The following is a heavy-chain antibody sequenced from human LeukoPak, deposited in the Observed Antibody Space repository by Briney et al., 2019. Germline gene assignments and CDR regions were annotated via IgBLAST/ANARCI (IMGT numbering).Heavy chain of an antibody. CDR2: INSDGSST. J-gene: IGHJ4*02. V-gene: IGHV3-74*01. CDR3: ASSPTDGRGYYFDY. CDR1: GFTFSSYW. Sequence: PGGSLRLSCAASGFTFSSYWMHWVRQAPGKGLVWVSRINSDGSSTSYADSVKGRFTISRDNAKNTLYLQMNSLRAEDTAVYYCASSPTDGRGYYFDYWGQGTLVTVSS.